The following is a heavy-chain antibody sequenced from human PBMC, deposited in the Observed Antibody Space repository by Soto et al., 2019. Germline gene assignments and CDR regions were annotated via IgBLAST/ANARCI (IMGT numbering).Heavy chain of an antibody. CDR1: GGSISSYY. D-gene: IGHD5-18*01. J-gene: IGHJ4*02. Sequence: TSETLSLTCTVSGGSISSYYWSWIRQPPGKGLEWIGYIYYSGSTNYNPSLKSRVTISVDTSKNQFSLKLSSVTAADTAVYYCASTNQYSYGVDYWGQGTLVTVSS. CDR2: IYYSGST. CDR3: ASTNQYSYGVDY. V-gene: IGHV4-59*01.